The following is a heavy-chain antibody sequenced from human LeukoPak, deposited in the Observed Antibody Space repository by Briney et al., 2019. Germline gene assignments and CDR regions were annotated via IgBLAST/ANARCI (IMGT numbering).Heavy chain of an antibody. Sequence: GGSLRLSCAASGFPFSRFAMTWVRQAPGKGLEWVSAISGSSESTNYADSVKGRFTISRDNAKNSLYLQMNSLRAEDTAVYYCARGFCSGGSCYHDYWGQGTLVTVSS. CDR2: ISGSSEST. CDR3: ARGFCSGGSCYHDY. J-gene: IGHJ4*02. CDR1: GFPFSRFA. V-gene: IGHV3-23*01. D-gene: IGHD2-15*01.